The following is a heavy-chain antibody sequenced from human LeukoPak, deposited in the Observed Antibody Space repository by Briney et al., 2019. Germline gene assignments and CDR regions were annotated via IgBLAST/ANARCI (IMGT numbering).Heavy chain of an antibody. D-gene: IGHD6-13*01. CDR1: GYTFTSYY. CDR3: ARSKAAGRSYYYYGMDV. CDR2: INPSGGST. V-gene: IGHV1-46*01. Sequence: ASVKVSCKASGYTFTSYYMHWVRQAPGQGLEWMGIINPSGGSTSYAQKFQGRVTMTRDTSTSTVYMELSSLGSEDTAVYYCARSKAAGRSYYYYGMDVWGQGTTVTVSS. J-gene: IGHJ6*02.